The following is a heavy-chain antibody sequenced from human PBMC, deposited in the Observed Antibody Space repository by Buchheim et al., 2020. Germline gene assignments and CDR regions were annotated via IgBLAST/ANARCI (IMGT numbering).Heavy chain of an antibody. CDR3: ARAWYDYVWGSHQFDY. CDR1: GGSISSGGYS. J-gene: IGHJ4*02. V-gene: IGHV4-30-2*01. D-gene: IGHD3-16*01. CDR2: IYHSGST. Sequence: QLQLQESGSGLAKPSQTLSLTCAVSGGSISSGGYSWSWIRQPPGKGLEWIGYIYHSGSTYYNPSLKSRVTISVDRSKNQFSLKLSSVTAADTAVYYCARAWYDYVWGSHQFDYWGQGTL.